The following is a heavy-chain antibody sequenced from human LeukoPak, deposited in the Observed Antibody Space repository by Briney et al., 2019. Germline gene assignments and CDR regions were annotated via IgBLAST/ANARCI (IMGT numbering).Heavy chain of an antibody. V-gene: IGHV1-46*01. CDR1: GYTFTSYY. D-gene: IGHD1-26*01. J-gene: IGHJ5*02. Sequence: ASVKVSCKASGYTFTSYYMHWVRQAPGRGLEWMGIINPSGGSTSYAQKFQGRVTMTRDTSISTAYMELSRLRSDDTAVYYCARDIIVGATWWSDPWGQGTLVTVSS. CDR2: INPSGGST. CDR3: ARDIIVGATWWSDP.